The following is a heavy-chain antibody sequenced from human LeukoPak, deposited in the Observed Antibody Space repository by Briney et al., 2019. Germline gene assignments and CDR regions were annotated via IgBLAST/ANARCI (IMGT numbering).Heavy chain of an antibody. CDR3: AKDATITMVRGVIPSYYYYMDV. D-gene: IGHD3-10*01. J-gene: IGHJ6*03. V-gene: IGHV3-20*04. Sequence: GESLRLSCAASGFTFDDYGMSWVRQAPGKGLEWVSGINWNGGSTGYADSVKGRFTISRDNAKNSLYLQMNSLRAEDTAVYYCAKDATITMVRGVIPSYYYYMDVWGKGTTVTISS. CDR2: INWNGGST. CDR1: GFTFDDYG.